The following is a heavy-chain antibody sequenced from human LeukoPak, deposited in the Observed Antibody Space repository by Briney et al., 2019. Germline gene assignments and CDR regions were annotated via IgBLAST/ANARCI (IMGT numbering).Heavy chain of an antibody. CDR2: IRYDGSNK. V-gene: IGHV3-33*08. J-gene: IGHJ4*02. Sequence: GGSLRLSCAASGFTFSSYEMNWVRQAPGKGLEWVAFIRYDGSNKYYADSVKGRFTISRDNSKSTLYLQMNSLRAEDTAVYYCARRAGAYSHPYDYWGQGTLVTVSS. CDR1: GFTFSSYE. D-gene: IGHD4/OR15-4a*01. CDR3: ARRAGAYSHPYDY.